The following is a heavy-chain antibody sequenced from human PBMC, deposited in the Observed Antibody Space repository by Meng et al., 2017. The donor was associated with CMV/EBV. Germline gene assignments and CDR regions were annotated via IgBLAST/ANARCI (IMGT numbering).Heavy chain of an antibody. D-gene: IGHD5-12*01. Sequence: GESLKISCAASGFTFSSYWMHWVRQAPGKGLVWVSRINSDGSSTSYADSVKGRFTISRDNAKNTLYLKMNSLRAEDTAVYYCARGGGDYSGYDWEADYWGQGTLVTVSS. J-gene: IGHJ4*02. V-gene: IGHV3-74*01. CDR2: INSDGSST. CDR3: ARGGGDYSGYDWEADY. CDR1: GFTFSSYW.